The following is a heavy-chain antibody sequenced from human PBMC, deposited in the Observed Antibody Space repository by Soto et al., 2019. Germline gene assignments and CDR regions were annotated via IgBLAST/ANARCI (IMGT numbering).Heavy chain of an antibody. J-gene: IGHJ1*01. CDR1: GDSISSSNYF. Sequence: QLQLQESGPGLVKPSETLSLTCTVSGDSISSSNYFWGWIRQPPGKGLEWIGSLYYRGNTYFNPSLKSRVTIAVDTSKNQLSLRLSSVTAADTAVYYCARHYTSAWYFQHWGQGTLVTVSS. CDR3: ARHYTSAWYFQH. D-gene: IGHD6-19*01. CDR2: LYYRGNT. V-gene: IGHV4-39*01.